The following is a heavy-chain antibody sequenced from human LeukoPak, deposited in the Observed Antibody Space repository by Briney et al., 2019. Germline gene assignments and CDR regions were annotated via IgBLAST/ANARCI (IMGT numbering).Heavy chain of an antibody. Sequence: GGSLRLSRAASGFTFSSYEMNWVRQAPGKGLEWVSYINSGGSTIYYADSVKGRFTISRDNAKNSLYLQMNSLRAEDTAVYYCARGGYISYWGQGTLVTVSS. D-gene: IGHD5-24*01. CDR2: INSGGSTI. V-gene: IGHV3-48*03. J-gene: IGHJ4*02. CDR3: ARGGYISY. CDR1: GFTFSSYE.